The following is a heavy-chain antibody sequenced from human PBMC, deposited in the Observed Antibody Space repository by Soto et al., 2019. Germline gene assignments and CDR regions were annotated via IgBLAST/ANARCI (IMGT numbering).Heavy chain of an antibody. V-gene: IGHV3-53*01. Sequence: LRLSCAASRFSVMSSHMSWVRQVRGEGLEWVSIIYIGASTHDADYVKGRFSVSRDTSKNTVDLQMNSLRVDDTAVYYCGTSSRKDYHFAIDVWGQGTAVTVSS. J-gene: IGHJ6*02. D-gene: IGHD6-6*01. CDR3: GTSSRKDYHFAIDV. CDR1: RFSVMSSH. CDR2: IYIGAST.